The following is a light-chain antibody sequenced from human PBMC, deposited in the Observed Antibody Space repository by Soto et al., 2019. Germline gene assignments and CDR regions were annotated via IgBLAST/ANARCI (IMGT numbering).Light chain of an antibody. Sequence: EIVLTQSPGTLSLSPGERATLSCRASQSVSNNYLAWYQQKPGQAPRLLIYGASNRVTGIPDRFSGSGSGTDFTLTISRLEPEDFAVYDCQQYGSSGTFGQGTKVDIK. CDR1: QSVSNNY. CDR3: QQYGSSGT. CDR2: GAS. J-gene: IGKJ1*01. V-gene: IGKV3-20*01.